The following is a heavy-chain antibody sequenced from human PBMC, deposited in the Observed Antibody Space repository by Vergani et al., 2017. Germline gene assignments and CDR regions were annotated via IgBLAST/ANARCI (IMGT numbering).Heavy chain of an antibody. CDR2: INPNSGGT. CDR3: ARGGSYNSSCYYMMDYYGIDV. J-gene: IGHJ6*02. CDR1: GYTFTGYY. Sequence: QVQLGQSGAEGKKPGASVKVSCKAPGYTFTGYYMHWVRQAPGQGLEWMGLINPNSGGTNYAQKFQGRVTMTRDTSISTAYMELSRLRSDDTAVYYCARGGSYNSSCYYMMDYYGIDVWGQGTTVTVSS. V-gene: IGHV1-2*02. D-gene: IGHD3-22*01.